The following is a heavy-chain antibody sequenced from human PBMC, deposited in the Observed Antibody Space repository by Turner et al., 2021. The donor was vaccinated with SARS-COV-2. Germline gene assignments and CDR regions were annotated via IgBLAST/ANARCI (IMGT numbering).Heavy chain of an antibody. Sequence: QVHLQESGPGLVQPSETLALTCSVSGTSLKTRGYFWAWIRQPPGKALEWIGSLSYSGSTYYKASLRSRVTISGDTSKNQFSLRMTSVTASDTAVYYCATRSDRLAAADGFDIWGHGTLVAVTS. J-gene: IGHJ3*02. CDR1: GTSLKTRGYF. D-gene: IGHD6-13*01. CDR3: ATRSDRLAAADGFDI. V-gene: IGHV4-39*01. CDR2: LSYSGST.